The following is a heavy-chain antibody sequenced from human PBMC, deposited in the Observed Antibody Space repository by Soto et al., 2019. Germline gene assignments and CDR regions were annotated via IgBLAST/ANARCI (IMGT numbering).Heavy chain of an antibody. CDR3: TREGSAPYYYYGMDA. Sequence: ASVKVSCKASGFTFTTYGISWVRQAPGQGLEWMGWINAHNGNTNYAQNLQGRVIMTADTSTSTAYMELRSLRSDDTAVYYCTREGSAPYYYYGMDAWGQGTTVTVSS. D-gene: IGHD3-10*01. V-gene: IGHV1-18*01. CDR1: GFTFTTYG. J-gene: IGHJ6*02. CDR2: INAHNGNT.